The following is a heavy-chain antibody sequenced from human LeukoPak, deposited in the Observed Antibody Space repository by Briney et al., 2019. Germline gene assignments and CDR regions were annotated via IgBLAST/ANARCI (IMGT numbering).Heavy chain of an antibody. CDR2: MNPNSGNT. Sequence: ASVKVSCKTSGHTFSIHDINWVRQATGQGLEWMGWMNPNSGNTGYAQKFQGRVIMTRNISINTAYMELTSLRSEDTAVYYCARVGGRFYSENWFDPWGQGTLVTVSS. D-gene: IGHD2-15*01. CDR3: ARVGGRFYSENWFDP. J-gene: IGHJ5*02. V-gene: IGHV1-8*01. CDR1: GHTFSIHD.